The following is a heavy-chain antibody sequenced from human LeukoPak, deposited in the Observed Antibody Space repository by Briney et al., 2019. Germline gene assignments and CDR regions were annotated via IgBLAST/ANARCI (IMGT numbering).Heavy chain of an antibody. CDR1: GGSITSGDYY. CDR3: ARTEGSGIYFDS. D-gene: IGHD3-10*01. V-gene: IGHV4-30-4*01. CDR2: IYYSGST. Sequence: SQTLSLTCTVSGGSITSGDYYWSWIRQSPGRGLEWIGYIYYSGSTYYNPSLETRITMSVDTSKNQFPLKLGSVTAADTAVYYCARTEGSGIYFDSWGQGTLVTVSS. J-gene: IGHJ4*02.